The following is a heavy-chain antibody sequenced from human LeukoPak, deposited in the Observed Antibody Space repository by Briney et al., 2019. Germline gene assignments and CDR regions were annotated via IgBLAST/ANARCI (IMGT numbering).Heavy chain of an antibody. CDR2: ISAYNGNT. V-gene: IGHV1-18*01. J-gene: IGHJ4*02. D-gene: IGHD3/OR15-3a*01. CDR3: ARDPGLGFFDY. CDR1: GYTFTSYV. Sequence: ASVKVSCKASGYTFTSYVISWVRQAPGQGREWMGWISAYNGNTNYVQKLQGRVTRTTDTSTSTAYMELRSLRSDGTAVYYCARDPGLGFFDYWGQGTLVTVSS.